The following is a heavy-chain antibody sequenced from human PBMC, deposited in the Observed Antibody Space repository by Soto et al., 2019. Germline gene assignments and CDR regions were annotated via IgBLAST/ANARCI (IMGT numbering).Heavy chain of an antibody. CDR1: GLTFSVSA. CDR3: ATVHSTSRSFNF. J-gene: IGHJ4*02. Sequence: EVQLLASGGGLVQPGGSLRLSCVASGLTFSVSARTWVRQAPGKGLEWVSTTGLSGRTTYYGDSVKGRFTVSRDNSKNTLDLQMSSLRAEDTAVYYCATVHSTSRSFNFWGRGTLVTVSS. V-gene: IGHV3-23*01. CDR2: TGLSGRTT. D-gene: IGHD6-6*01.